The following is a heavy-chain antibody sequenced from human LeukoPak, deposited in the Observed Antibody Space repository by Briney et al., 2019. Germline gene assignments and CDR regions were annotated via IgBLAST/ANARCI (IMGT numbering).Heavy chain of an antibody. Sequence: GGALRLSPADSGFGLRGHRMSLGRPVSREGVVWVSHINSDGRIIRYADSVKGRFTISRDKANNTLYLQMNSLRAEDTGVYYCARYLYAFALDVWGKGTTVTVS. CDR3: ARYLYAFALDV. CDR1: GFGLRGHR. V-gene: IGHV3-74*01. D-gene: IGHD2-8*01. J-gene: IGHJ6*03. CDR2: INSDGRII.